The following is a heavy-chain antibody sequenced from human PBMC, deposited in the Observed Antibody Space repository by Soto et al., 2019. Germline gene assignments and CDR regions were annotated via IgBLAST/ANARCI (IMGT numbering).Heavy chain of an antibody. Sequence: QVQLVESGGGWVKPGGSLRLSCAASGFTFSDYYMSWIRQAPGNWLEWVSYISTSGHTIYYADSVKGRFTISRDNAKNSLYLQMNSLRVEDTAVYYCARRAILGGNAFDIWGKGTIVTVSS. CDR2: ISTSGHTI. V-gene: IGHV3-11*01. CDR1: GFTFSDYY. J-gene: IGHJ3*02. CDR3: ARRAILGGNAFDI. D-gene: IGHD3-16*01.